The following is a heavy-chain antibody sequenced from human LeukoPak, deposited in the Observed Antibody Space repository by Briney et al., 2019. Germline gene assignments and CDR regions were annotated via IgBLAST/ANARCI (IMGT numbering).Heavy chain of an antibody. CDR1: GYTFTSYD. D-gene: IGHD3-3*01. J-gene: IGHJ4*02. Sequence: GASVKVSRKASGYTFTSYDINWVRQATGQGLEWMGWMNPNSGNTGYAQKFQGRVTMTRNTSISTAYMELSSLRSEDTAVYYCARGPDSLLRFLEWLFYWGQGTLVTVSS. V-gene: IGHV1-8*01. CDR2: MNPNSGNT. CDR3: ARGPDSLLRFLEWLFY.